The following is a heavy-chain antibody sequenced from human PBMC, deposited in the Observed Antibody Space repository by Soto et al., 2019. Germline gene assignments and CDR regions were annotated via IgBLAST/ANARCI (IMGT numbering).Heavy chain of an antibody. V-gene: IGHV1-18*01. D-gene: IGHD3-10*01. CDR2: ISDYNGNT. J-gene: IGHJ6*02. CDR1: GYIFHNYG. CDR3: AREGYYSGSESYSPPRYYGMDV. Sequence: QVQLVQSGAEVKKPGASVKVSCKTSGYIFHNYGISWVRQAPGQGLEWMGWISDYNGNTKYAQKFQGRVTMATDTSTRTAYMEQRSLRSDDTAVYYCAREGYYSGSESYSPPRYYGMDVWGQGTTVTVSS.